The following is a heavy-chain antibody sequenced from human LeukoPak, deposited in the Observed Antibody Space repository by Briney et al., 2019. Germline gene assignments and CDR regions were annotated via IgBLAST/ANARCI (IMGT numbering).Heavy chain of an antibody. CDR2: INPSGGST. CDR1: GYTFTSYG. D-gene: IGHD3-16*01. Sequence: ASVKVSCKASGYTFTSYGISWVRQAPGQGLEWMGMINPSGGSTRYEQKFQGRVTMTRDTSTSTVYMELSSLRSEDTAVYYCARESIAEPGVPFGPWGQGTLVTVSS. V-gene: IGHV1-46*01. CDR3: ARESIAEPGVPFGP. J-gene: IGHJ5*02.